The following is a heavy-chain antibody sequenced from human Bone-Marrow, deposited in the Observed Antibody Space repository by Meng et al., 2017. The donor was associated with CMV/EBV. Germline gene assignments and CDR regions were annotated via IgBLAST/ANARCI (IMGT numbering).Heavy chain of an antibody. J-gene: IGHJ4*02. V-gene: IGHV4-39*01. CDR2: IYYSGST. Sequence: GSLRLSWTVSGGSISSSSYYWGWIRQPPGKGLECIGSIYYSGSTYYNPSLKSRVTISVDTSKNQFSLKLSSVTAADTAVYYCARSGGSYAYWGQGTLVTVSS. CDR3: ARSGGSYAY. D-gene: IGHD1-26*01. CDR1: GGSISSSSYY.